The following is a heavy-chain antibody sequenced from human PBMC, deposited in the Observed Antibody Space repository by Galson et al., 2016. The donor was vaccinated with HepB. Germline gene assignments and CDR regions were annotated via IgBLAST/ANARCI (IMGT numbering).Heavy chain of an antibody. D-gene: IGHD5-18*01. CDR3: ARARGYTSTYGGGYHYAMDV. CDR1: GFTFSSYE. Sequence: SLRLSCAASGFTFSSYEMNWVRQAPGKGLEWVSYISSSGNTIYYADSVKGRFTISRDNAKNSVYLQMNILRAEDTAVYHCARARGYTSTYGGGYHYAMDVWGQGTTVTVSS. J-gene: IGHJ6*02. V-gene: IGHV3-48*03. CDR2: ISSSGNTI.